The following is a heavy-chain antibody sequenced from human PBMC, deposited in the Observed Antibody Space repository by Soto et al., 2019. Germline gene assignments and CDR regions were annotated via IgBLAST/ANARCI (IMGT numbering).Heavy chain of an antibody. D-gene: IGHD5-12*01. CDR3: ARVRTYSGYDEYFDY. Sequence: GGSLRLSCAASGFTFSSYWMHWVRQAPGKGLVWVSRINGDGSSTSYADSVKGRFTISRDNAKNTLYLQMNSLRAEDTAVYYCARVRTYSGYDEYFDYWGQGTLVTVSS. V-gene: IGHV3-74*01. CDR2: INGDGSST. J-gene: IGHJ4*02. CDR1: GFTFSSYW.